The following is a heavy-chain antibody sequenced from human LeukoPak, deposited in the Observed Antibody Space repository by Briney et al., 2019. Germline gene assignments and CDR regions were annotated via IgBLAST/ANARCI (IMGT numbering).Heavy chain of an antibody. CDR1: GGSITSSSYH. CDR3: AKQQLVRCFDY. Sequence: SETLSLTCTVSGGSITSSSYHWGRIRQPRGKGLEWIGSIFYSGSTYYNPSLKSRVTISVDTSKTQFSLKLSSVTAADTAVYYCAKQQLVRCFDYWGQGTLVTVSS. D-gene: IGHD6-13*01. CDR2: IFYSGST. J-gene: IGHJ4*02. V-gene: IGHV4-39*01.